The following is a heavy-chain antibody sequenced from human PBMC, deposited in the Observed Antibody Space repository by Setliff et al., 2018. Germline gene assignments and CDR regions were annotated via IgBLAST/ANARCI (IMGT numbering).Heavy chain of an antibody. CDR3: ARINFYVSSGYYYAPDY. Sequence: ASVKVSCKASGGTLSGYAFSWVRQAPGQGLEWMGWINNYSFKTNYPQKFLGRVTVTTDTSTGTAYMELGSLTSDDTAIYYCARINFYVSSGYYYAPDYWGPGTLVTVSS. V-gene: IGHV1-18*01. J-gene: IGHJ4*02. D-gene: IGHD3-22*01. CDR2: INNYSFKT. CDR1: GGTLSGYA.